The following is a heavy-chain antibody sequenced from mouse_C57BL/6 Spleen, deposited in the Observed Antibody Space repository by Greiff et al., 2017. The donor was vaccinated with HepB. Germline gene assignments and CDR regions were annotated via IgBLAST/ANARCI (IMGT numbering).Heavy chain of an antibody. D-gene: IGHD2-10*02. J-gene: IGHJ1*03. CDR2: ISSGSSTI. V-gene: IGHV5-17*01. CDR1: GFTFSDYG. Sequence: EVKLVESGGGLVKPGGSLKLSCAASGFTFSDYGMHWVRQAPEKGLEWVAYISSGSSTIYYADTVKGRFTISRDNAKNTLFLQMTRLRSEDTAMYYCAILADWYFDVWGTGTTVTVSS. CDR3: AILADWYFDV.